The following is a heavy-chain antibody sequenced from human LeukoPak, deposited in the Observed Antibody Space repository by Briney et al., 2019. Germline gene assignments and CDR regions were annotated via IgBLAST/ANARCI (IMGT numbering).Heavy chain of an antibody. V-gene: IGHV1-46*01. J-gene: IGHJ5*02. D-gene: IGHD6-13*01. Sequence: GASVKVSCKASGGTFSSYAISWVRQAPGQGLEWMGIINPSGGSTSYAQKFQGRVTMTRDMSTSTVYMELSSLRSEDTAVYYCARVWQQLVPRSWFDPWGQGTLVTVSS. CDR1: GGTFSSYA. CDR3: ARVWQQLVPRSWFDP. CDR2: INPSGGST.